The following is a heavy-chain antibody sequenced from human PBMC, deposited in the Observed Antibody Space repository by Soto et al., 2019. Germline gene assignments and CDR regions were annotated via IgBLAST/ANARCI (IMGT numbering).Heavy chain of an antibody. CDR1: GFTFSSYS. J-gene: IGHJ6*02. V-gene: IGHV3-48*02. CDR2: ISSSSSSTI. CDR3: ARSLYIVVVPAEIYGMDV. D-gene: IGHD2-2*01. Sequence: GGSLRLSCAASGFTFSSYSMNWVRQAPGKGLEWVSYISSSSSSTIYYADSVKGRFTISRDNAKNSLYLQMNSLRDEDTAVYYCARSLYIVVVPAEIYGMDVWGQGTTVTVSS.